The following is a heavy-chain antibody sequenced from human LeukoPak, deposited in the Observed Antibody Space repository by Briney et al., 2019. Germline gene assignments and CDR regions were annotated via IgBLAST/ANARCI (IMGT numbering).Heavy chain of an antibody. D-gene: IGHD1-26*01. V-gene: IGHV1-46*01. CDR3: ASVVGATILDY. CDR1: GYTFTNYY. J-gene: IGHJ4*02. CDR2: INPDGGST. Sequence: ASVKVSCKASGYTFTNYYMHWVRQAPGQGLEWVGVINPDGGSTTYAQKFQGRVTMTTDTSTSTAYMELRSLRSDDTAVYYCASVVGATILDYWGQGTLVTVSS.